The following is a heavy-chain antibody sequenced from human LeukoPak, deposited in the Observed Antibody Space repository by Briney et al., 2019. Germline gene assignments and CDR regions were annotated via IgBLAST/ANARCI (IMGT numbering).Heavy chain of an antibody. Sequence: PGGSLRLSCVASGFTFSSRDWMTWVRQAPGKGLEWVANINQDGSEKYYVDSAKGRFTISRDNTKNSLYLQINTVRAKDTAVYYCARRAGAYSHPYDYWGQGTLVTVSS. CDR3: ARRAGAYSHPYDY. J-gene: IGHJ4*02. D-gene: IGHD4/OR15-4a*01. CDR1: GFTFSSRDW. CDR2: INQDGSEK. V-gene: IGHV3-7*03.